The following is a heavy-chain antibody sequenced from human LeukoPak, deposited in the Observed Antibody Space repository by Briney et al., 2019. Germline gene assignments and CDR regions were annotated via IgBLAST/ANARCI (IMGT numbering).Heavy chain of an antibody. D-gene: IGHD1-1*01. J-gene: IGHJ6*03. CDR3: AREPTRGYYYYMDV. Sequence: PGGSLRLSCAASGFTFSSYSMNWVRQAPGKGLEWVSSISSSSSYIYYADSVKGRFTISRGNAKNSLYLQMNSLRAEDTAVYYCAREPTRGYYYYMDVWGKGTTVTVSS. CDR2: ISSSSSYI. CDR1: GFTFSSYS. V-gene: IGHV3-21*01.